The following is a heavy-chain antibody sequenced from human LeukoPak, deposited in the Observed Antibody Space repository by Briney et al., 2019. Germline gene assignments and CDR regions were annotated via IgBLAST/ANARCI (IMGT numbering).Heavy chain of an antibody. CDR1: GYTFTGYY. D-gene: IGHD6-19*01. J-gene: IGHJ4*02. CDR3: ARGIAVAGTIGDY. CDR2: INPNSGGT. Sequence: VASVKVSCKASGYTFTGYYMHWVRQAPGQGLEWMGWINPNSGGTNYAQKFQGRVTMTRDTSISTAYMELSRLRSDDTAVYYCARGIAVAGTIGDYWGQGTLVTVSS. V-gene: IGHV1-2*02.